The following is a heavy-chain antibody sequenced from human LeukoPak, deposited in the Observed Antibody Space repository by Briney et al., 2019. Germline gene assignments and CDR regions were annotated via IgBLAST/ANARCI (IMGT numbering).Heavy chain of an antibody. D-gene: IGHD3-3*01. J-gene: IGHJ5*02. V-gene: IGHV3-7*01. CDR3: ARDKGFYWFDP. CDR2: IKQDGSEK. Sequence: GGPLRLSCAASGFTFSSYWMSWVRQAPGKGLEWVANIKQDGSEKYYVDSVKGRFTISRDNAKNSLYLQMNSLRAEDTAVYYCARDKGFYWFDPWGQGTLVTVSS. CDR1: GFTFSSYW.